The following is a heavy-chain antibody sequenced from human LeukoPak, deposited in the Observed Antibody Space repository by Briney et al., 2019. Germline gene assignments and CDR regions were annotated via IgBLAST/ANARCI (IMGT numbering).Heavy chain of an antibody. CDR1: GFTFSTYW. D-gene: IGHD4-17*01. CDR2: FNSDGRST. Sequence: GGSLRLSGAASGFTFSTYWMHWVRQAPGKGLVWVSRFNSDGRSTYYADSVKGRFTISRDNAKNTLHLQMNSLRAEDTAVYYCARGRYYLDSWGQGSLVTVSS. CDR3: ARGRYYLDS. V-gene: IGHV3-74*01. J-gene: IGHJ4*02.